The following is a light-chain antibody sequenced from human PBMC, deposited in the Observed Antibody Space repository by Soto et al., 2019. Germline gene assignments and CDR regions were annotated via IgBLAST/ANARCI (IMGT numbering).Light chain of an antibody. J-gene: IGLJ1*01. CDR2: EVN. V-gene: IGLV2-8*01. Sequence: QCDLTQPLSASGSAGEGVTISCTGTSRDGGAYDYVSWYQQHPGKAPELIIYEVNQRPSGVPDRFSGSKSGNTASLTVSGLQAEDAADYYCNSDSGSSNFVVFGTGTKVTVL. CDR1: SRDGGAYDY. CDR3: NSDSGSSNFVV.